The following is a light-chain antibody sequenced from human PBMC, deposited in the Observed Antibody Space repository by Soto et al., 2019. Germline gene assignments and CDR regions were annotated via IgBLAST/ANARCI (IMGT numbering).Light chain of an antibody. CDR3: QQTYSTHGYS. V-gene: IGKV3-20*01. CDR2: GAS. J-gene: IGKJ2*03. CDR1: QSVNSSS. Sequence: VLTPSPCTLCLSPGERATLSCRARQSVNSSSLAWYQQKPGQAPRLLIYGASSRATGIPERFSGSGSGTDFTLTISSLQPEDFATYYCQQTYSTHGYSFGQGTKVDI.